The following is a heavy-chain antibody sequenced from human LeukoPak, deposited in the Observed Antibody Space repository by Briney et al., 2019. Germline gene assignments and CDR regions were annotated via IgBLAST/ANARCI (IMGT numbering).Heavy chain of an antibody. CDR2: ISNDGSNK. J-gene: IGHJ4*02. D-gene: IGHD2-15*01. V-gene: IGHV3-30*18. CDR1: GFTFSTYG. Sequence: GGSLSLSCAASGFTFSTYGMHWVRQAPGKGPEWVAVISNDGSNKYHAESVRGRFTISRDNSKNTLYLQMNSLRAEDTAVCYCAKDAGHCSGGSCYRQDYWGQGTLVTVSS. CDR3: AKDAGHCSGGSCYRQDY.